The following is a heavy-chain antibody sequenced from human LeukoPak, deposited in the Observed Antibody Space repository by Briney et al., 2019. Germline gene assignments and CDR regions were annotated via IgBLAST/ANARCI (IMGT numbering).Heavy chain of an antibody. CDR1: GGSLSSGGYS. D-gene: IGHD3-16*01. J-gene: IGHJ4*02. Sequence: SETLSLTCAVSGGSLSSGGYSWSWIRQPPGKGLEWIGYIYYSGSTYYNPSLKSRVTISVDTSKNQFSLKLSSVTAADTAVYYCARGDSYGYFDYWGQGTLVTVSS. V-gene: IGHV4-30-4*07. CDR3: ARGDSYGYFDY. CDR2: IYYSGST.